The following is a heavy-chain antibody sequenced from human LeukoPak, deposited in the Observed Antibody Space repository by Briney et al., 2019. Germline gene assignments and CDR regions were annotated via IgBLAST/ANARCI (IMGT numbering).Heavy chain of an antibody. CDR3: ARGGSPGGFDF. D-gene: IGHD5-12*01. CDR2: VHSDGTTT. J-gene: IGHJ3*01. CDR1: GFTFSSYW. Sequence: GGSLRLSCAASGFTFSSYWMTWVRQAPGEGLVWVSGVHSDGTTTSYADSVKGRFTISRDNAKNSLYLQMNSLRAEDTAVYYCARGGSPGGFDFWGQGTLVTVSS. V-gene: IGHV3-74*01.